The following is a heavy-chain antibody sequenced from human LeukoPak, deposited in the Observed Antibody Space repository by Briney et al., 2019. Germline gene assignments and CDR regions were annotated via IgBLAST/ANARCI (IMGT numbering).Heavy chain of an antibody. CDR2: IYYSGST. J-gene: IGHJ4*02. CDR3: ARDGWREAGY. D-gene: IGHD5-24*01. Sequence: SETLSLTCTVSGGSISSGGYYWSWIRQHPGKGLEWIGYIYYSGSTYYNPSLKSRVTISVDTSKNQFSLKLSSVTAADTAVYYCARDGWREAGYWGQGTLVTVSS. CDR1: GGSISSGGYY. V-gene: IGHV4-31*03.